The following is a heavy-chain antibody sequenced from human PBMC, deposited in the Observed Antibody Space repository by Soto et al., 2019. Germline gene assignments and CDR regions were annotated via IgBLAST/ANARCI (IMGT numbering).Heavy chain of an antibody. J-gene: IGHJ4*02. CDR1: GFSLSTSGVG. Sequence: QITLKESGPTLVKPTQTLTLTCTFSGFSLSTSGVGVGWIRQPPGKALEWLALIYWDDDKRYSPSLKSRLTITKDTAKNQVVLTMTNMDPVDTATYYCAHSPWIAAAGCFDYWGQGTLVTVSS. CDR3: AHSPWIAAAGCFDY. V-gene: IGHV2-5*02. CDR2: IYWDDDK. D-gene: IGHD6-13*01.